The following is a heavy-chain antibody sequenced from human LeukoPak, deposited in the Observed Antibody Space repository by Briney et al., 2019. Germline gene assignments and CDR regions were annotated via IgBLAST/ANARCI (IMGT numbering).Heavy chain of an antibody. V-gene: IGHV1-69*05. Sequence: GSSVKVSCKASGGTFSSYAISWVRQAPGQGLEWMGGIIPIFGTANYAQKFQGRVTITTDESTSTAYMELSSLRSEDTAVYYCAREWGGGRYCSSTSCHGDAFDIWGQGTMVTVSS. CDR2: IIPIFGTA. CDR3: AREWGGGRYCSSTSCHGDAFDI. D-gene: IGHD2-2*01. CDR1: GGTFSSYA. J-gene: IGHJ3*02.